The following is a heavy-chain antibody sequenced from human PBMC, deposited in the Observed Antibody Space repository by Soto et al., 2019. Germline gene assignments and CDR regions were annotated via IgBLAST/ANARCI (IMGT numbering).Heavy chain of an antibody. CDR1: GYSFTSYW. D-gene: IGHD6-13*01. CDR2: IYPGDSDT. J-gene: IGHJ6*02. CDR3: ASNVIIGAAGTGGMDV. V-gene: IGHV5-51*01. Sequence: PGESLKISCKCSGYSFTSYWIGWVRQMPGKGLEWMGIIYPGDSDTRYSPSFQGQVTISADKSISTAYLQWSSLKASDTAMYYCASNVIIGAAGTGGMDVWGPGPTVTGSS.